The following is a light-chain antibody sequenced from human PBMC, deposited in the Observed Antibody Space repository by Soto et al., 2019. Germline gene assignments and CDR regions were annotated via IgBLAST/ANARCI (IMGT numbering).Light chain of an antibody. CDR3: QSYDSGLSGSV. CDR1: DSNIGENFD. J-gene: IGLJ3*02. CDR2: GNN. Sequence: QSVLTQPPSVSGAPGQRVTISCTGSDSNIGENFDIHWYQQLPGTAPKLLIYGNNNRPSGVPDRFSASRSGTSAFLAITGLQAEDEADYYCQSYDSGLSGSVFGGGTKLTVL. V-gene: IGLV1-40*01.